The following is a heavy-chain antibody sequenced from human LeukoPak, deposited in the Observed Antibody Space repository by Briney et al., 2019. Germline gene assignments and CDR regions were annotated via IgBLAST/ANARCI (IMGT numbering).Heavy chain of an antibody. V-gene: IGHV1-69*04. CDR1: GGTFSSYA. CDR3: ARGLVVVPAARPLLYYYGMDV. J-gene: IGHJ6*02. Sequence: SVKVSCKASGGTFSSYAISWVRQAPGQGLEWMGRIIPIFGIANYAQKFQGRVTITADKSTSTAHMELSSLRSEDTAVYYCARGLVVVPAARPLLYYYGMDVWGQGTTVTVSS. CDR2: IIPIFGIA. D-gene: IGHD2-2*01.